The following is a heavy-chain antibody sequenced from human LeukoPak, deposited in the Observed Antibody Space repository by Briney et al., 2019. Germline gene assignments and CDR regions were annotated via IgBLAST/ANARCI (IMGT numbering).Heavy chain of an antibody. CDR3: ARDRRGRDGYNKFDAFDI. J-gene: IGHJ3*02. V-gene: IGHV4-59*01. Sequence: PSETLSLTCTVSGGSISSYYWSWIRQPPGKGREWIGYIYYRGSSNYNPSLTRRGTIFVDTTKNQFSLKLSSVTAADTAVYYCARDRRGRDGYNKFDAFDIWGQGTMVTVSS. CDR2: IYYRGSS. CDR1: GGSISSYY. D-gene: IGHD5-24*01.